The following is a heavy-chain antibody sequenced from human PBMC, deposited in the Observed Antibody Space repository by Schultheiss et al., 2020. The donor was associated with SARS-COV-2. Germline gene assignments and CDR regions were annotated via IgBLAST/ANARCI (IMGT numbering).Heavy chain of an antibody. D-gene: IGHD3-9*01. V-gene: IGHV4-4*07. J-gene: IGHJ6*02. CDR3: ARWNYDILTGYPRSYYYYYGMDV. Sequence: SQTLSLTCTVSGGFISNHYWSWIRQPAGKGLEWIGRIYISGSTNYNPSLKSRVTMSVDTSKNQFSLKLSSVTAADTAVYYCARWNYDILTGYPRSYYYYYGMDVWGQGTTVTVSS. CDR1: GGFISNHY. CDR2: IYISGST.